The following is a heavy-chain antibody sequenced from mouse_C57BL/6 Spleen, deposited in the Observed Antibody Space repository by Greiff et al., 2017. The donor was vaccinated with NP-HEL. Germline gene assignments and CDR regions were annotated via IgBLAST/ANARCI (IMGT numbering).Heavy chain of an antibody. Sequence: VQLQQSGPELVKPGASVKIPCKASGYTFTDYNMDWVKQSHGKSLEWIGDINPNNGGTIYNQKFKGKATLTVDKSSSTAYMELRSLTSEDTAVYYCARGTYYYGSSYDYFDYWGQGTTLTVSS. CDR1: GYTFTDYN. CDR2: INPNNGGT. D-gene: IGHD1-1*01. CDR3: ARGTYYYGSSYDYFDY. J-gene: IGHJ2*01. V-gene: IGHV1-18*01.